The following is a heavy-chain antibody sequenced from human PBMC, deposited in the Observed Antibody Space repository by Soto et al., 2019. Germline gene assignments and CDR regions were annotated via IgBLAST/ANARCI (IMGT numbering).Heavy chain of an antibody. Sequence: GGSLRLSCADSGFTFSSYAMHWVRQAPGKGLEWVAVISYDGSNKYYADSVKGRFTISRDNSKNTLYLQMNSLRAEDTAVYYCARTYYYDSSGYSILLHYYYGMDVWGQGTTVTVSS. J-gene: IGHJ6*02. D-gene: IGHD3-22*01. CDR1: GFTFSSYA. CDR3: ARTYYYDSSGYSILLHYYYGMDV. CDR2: ISYDGSNK. V-gene: IGHV3-30-3*01.